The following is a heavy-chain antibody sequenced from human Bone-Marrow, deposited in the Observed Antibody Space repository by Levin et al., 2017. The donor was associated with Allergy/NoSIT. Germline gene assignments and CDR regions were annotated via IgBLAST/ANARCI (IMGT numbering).Heavy chain of an antibody. J-gene: IGHJ6*02. CDR2: IIPILGTT. V-gene: IGHV1-69*10. CDR3: ARDIRNSDWTVNAFGYYYGMDV. D-gene: IGHD3/OR15-3a*01. Sequence: GASVKVSCKASGGTLNNYALSWVRQAPGQGLEWMGGIIPILGTTNYAQRFQGRVTITADKSTNTLYMDVISLTSDDTAVYYCARDIRNSDWTVNAFGYYYGMDVWRPGTTVTVSS. CDR1: GGTLNNYA.